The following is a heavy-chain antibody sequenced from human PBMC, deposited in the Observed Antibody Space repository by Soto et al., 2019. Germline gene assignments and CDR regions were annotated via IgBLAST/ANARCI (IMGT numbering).Heavy chain of an antibody. CDR1: GFTFSSYA. CDR2: ISGSGGST. CDR3: AKDRRGYSYAKNFDY. Sequence: EVQLLESGGGLVQPGGSLRLSCAASGFTFSSYAMSWVRQAPGKGLEWVSAISGSGGSTYYADSVKGRFTISRDNSKNTLCLQMNSLRAEDTAVYYCAKDRRGYSYAKNFDYWGQGTLVTVSS. V-gene: IGHV3-23*01. D-gene: IGHD5-18*01. J-gene: IGHJ4*02.